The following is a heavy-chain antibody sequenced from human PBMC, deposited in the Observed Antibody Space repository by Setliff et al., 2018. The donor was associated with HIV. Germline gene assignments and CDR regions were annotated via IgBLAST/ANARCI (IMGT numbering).Heavy chain of an antibody. J-gene: IGHJ6*03. CDR3: ARALRYSYDRGRRNHYYIDV. D-gene: IGHD3-22*01. CDR1: GYTFSSYD. V-gene: IGHV1-8*02. Sequence: GASVKVSCKASGYTFSSYDINWVRQATGQGLEGMGWMNPNSGNTGYAQKFQGRVTMTRYTSISTAYMELNNLKFEDTAVYYCARALRYSYDRGRRNHYYIDVWGKGTTVTVSS. CDR2: MNPNSGNT.